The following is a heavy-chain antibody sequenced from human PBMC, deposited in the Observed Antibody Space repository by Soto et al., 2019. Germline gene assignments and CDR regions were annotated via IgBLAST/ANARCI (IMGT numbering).Heavy chain of an antibody. CDR1: GGSFSGYY. Sequence: SETLSLTCAVYGGSFSGYYWSWIRQPPGKGLEWIGEINHSGSTNYNPSLKSRVTISVDTSKNQFSLKLSSVTAADTAVYYCARGLRGRMVRGVINFDYWGQGTLVTVSS. CDR3: ARGLRGRMVRGVINFDY. D-gene: IGHD3-10*01. CDR2: INHSGST. J-gene: IGHJ4*02. V-gene: IGHV4-34*01.